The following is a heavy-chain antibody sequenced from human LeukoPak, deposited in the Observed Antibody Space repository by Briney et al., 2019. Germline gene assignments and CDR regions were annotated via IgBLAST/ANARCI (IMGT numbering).Heavy chain of an antibody. CDR2: AAYDGSNE. CDR3: ARLNPRFWIGFPQAP. CDR1: GFTFTYYA. J-gene: IGHJ5*02. D-gene: IGHD3-3*01. V-gene: IGHV3-30*04. Sequence: GRSLRLSCEASGFTFTYYAMPWVRQAPGKGLEWVAVAAYDGSNEHYADSVKGRFTISRDNSQNTLFLHMNSLRAEDSAIYYCARLNPRFWIGFPQAPGAQEPLVTVSS.